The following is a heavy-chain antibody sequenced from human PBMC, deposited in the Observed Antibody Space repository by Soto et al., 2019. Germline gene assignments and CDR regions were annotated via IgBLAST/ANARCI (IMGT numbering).Heavy chain of an antibody. D-gene: IGHD3-22*01. J-gene: IGHJ4*02. CDR2: ISTSSYTT. CDR1: GFTFNNYG. V-gene: IGHV3-48*02. CDR3: ARGLYYYDSSGYYHFNY. Sequence: PGGSLRLSCVVSGFTFNNYGINWVRQAPGKGLEWVSYISTSSYTTHYADSVKGRFTISRDNAKNSLYLQMNSLRDEDTAVYYCARGLYYYDSSGYYHFNYWGQGTLVTVSS.